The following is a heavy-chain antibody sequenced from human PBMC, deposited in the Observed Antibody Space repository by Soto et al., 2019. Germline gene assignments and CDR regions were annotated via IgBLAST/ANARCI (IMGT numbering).Heavy chain of an antibody. D-gene: IGHD3-22*01. J-gene: IGHJ6*02. CDR1: GFTFSSNA. V-gene: IGHV3-23*01. CDR3: AKDRDYYDSSLGYGMDV. Sequence: EVQLLESGGGLVQPGGSLRLSCAASGFTFSSNAMSWVRQAPGKGLEWVSAITGSGGSTYYADSVKGRFTISRDNSKNTLYLQMNSLRAEDTAVYYCAKDRDYYDSSLGYGMDVWGQGTTVTVSS. CDR2: ITGSGGST.